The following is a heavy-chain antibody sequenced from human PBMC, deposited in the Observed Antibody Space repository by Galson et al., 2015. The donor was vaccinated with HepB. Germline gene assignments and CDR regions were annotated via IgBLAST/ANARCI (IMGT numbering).Heavy chain of an antibody. D-gene: IGHD3-22*01. J-gene: IGHJ4*02. CDR1: GFTFNYAR. V-gene: IGHV3-15*01. Sequence: SLRLSCAASGFTFNYARMNWVRQAPGKGLGWVGRIKSHAEGGATDYAAPVKGRFTISRDDSQNMLSLQMNSLQTQDSAVYYCNTLVDFNETSGVKADTDYWCQGTLVTVSS. CDR3: NTLVDFNETSGVKADTDY. CDR2: IKSHAEGGAT.